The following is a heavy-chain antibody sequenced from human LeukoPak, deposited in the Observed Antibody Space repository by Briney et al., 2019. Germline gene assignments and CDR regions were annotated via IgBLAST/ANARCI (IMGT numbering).Heavy chain of an antibody. CDR2: IYSGGRT. V-gene: IGHV3-66*01. CDR1: GFTVCSNY. Sequence: PGGSLRFSCAASGFTVCSNYMSWVRQAQGKGLEWVSVIYSGGRTYYADSLKGRFTISRDNSKNTLYLQMNSLRAEDTAVYYCARGSYYYYGMDVWGQGTTVTVSS. J-gene: IGHJ6*02. D-gene: IGHD3-10*01. CDR3: ARGSYYYYGMDV.